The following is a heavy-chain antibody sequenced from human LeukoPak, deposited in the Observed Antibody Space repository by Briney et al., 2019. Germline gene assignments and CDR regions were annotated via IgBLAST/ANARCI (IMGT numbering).Heavy chain of an antibody. CDR1: GFTFSDYY. CDR3: TKGRVDIVADCLDY. D-gene: IGHD5-12*01. V-gene: IGHV3-11*01. CDR2: ISSSGSTI. Sequence: GGSLRLSCAASGFTFSDYYMSWIRQAPGKGLEWVSHISSSGSTIYYADSVKGRFTISRDNAKNSLYLQMNSLRAEDTALYYCTKGRVDIVADCLDYWGQGTLVTVSS. J-gene: IGHJ4*02.